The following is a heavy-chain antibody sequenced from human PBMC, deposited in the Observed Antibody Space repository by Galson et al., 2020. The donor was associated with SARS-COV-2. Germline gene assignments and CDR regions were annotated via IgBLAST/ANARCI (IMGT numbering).Heavy chain of an antibody. D-gene: IGHD2-2*01. CDR3: ARGRYCNRTGCYWCGFDP. CDR1: GYTFSSYD. J-gene: IGHJ5*02. V-gene: IGHV1-8*01. CDR2: MNPNSGNT. Sequence: ASVKVSCKASGYTFSSYDINWVRQANGQGLEWMGWMNPNSGNTGYAQRFQGRVTMTRNTSISTAYMELSSLTSEDTAVYYCARGRYCNRTGCYWCGFDPWGQGTLVTVSS.